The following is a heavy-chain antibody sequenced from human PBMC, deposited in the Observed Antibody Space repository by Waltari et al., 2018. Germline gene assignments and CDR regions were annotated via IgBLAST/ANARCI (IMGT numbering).Heavy chain of an antibody. CDR3: ARTTRVATGFDY. V-gene: IGHV4-59*01. J-gene: IGHJ4*01. D-gene: IGHD5-12*01. CDR2: IYYSGST. CDR1: GGSISSYY. Sequence: QVQLQESGPGLVKPSETLSLTCTVSGGSISSYYWSWIRQPPGKGLEWIGYIYYSGSTNYNPSLKSRVTISVDTSKNQFSLKLSSVTAADTAVYYCARTTRVATGFDYWGQEPWSPSPQ.